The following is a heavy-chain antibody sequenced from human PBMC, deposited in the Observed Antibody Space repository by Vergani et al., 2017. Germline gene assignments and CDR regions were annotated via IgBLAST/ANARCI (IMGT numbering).Heavy chain of an antibody. J-gene: IGHJ4*02. CDR2: IYYSGST. CDR3: ARAFRGYCSSTSCFSPIN. D-gene: IGHD2-2*01. CDR1: GGSISSGGYY. V-gene: IGHV4-31*03. Sequence: QVQLQESGPGLVKPSQTLSLTCTVSGGSISSGGYYWSRIRQHPGKGLEWIGYIYYSGSTYYNPSLKSRVTIAVDTSKNQFSLKLSSVTAADTAVYYCARAFRGYCSSTSCFSPINWGQGTLVTVSS.